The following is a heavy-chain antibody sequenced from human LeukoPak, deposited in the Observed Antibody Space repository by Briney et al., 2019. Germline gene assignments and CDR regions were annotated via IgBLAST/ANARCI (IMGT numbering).Heavy chain of an antibody. Sequence: PAVTLTLTCTVSGGSFRTYYWSWIRQSPGKGLEWVGYIYYTEITNSSPSLQSRVTISADTSKNQFSLKLSSVTPADTAIYYCATSGATTVTTWGRSWFDPWGQGTLVTISS. D-gene: IGHD4-17*01. J-gene: IGHJ5*02. V-gene: IGHV4-59*01. CDR2: IYYTEIT. CDR3: ATSGATTVTTWGRSWFDP. CDR1: GGSFRTYY.